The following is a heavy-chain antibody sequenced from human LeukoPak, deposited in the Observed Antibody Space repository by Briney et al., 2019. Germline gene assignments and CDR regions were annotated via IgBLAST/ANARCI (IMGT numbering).Heavy chain of an antibody. CDR2: IYYRGTT. D-gene: IGHD5-12*01. J-gene: IGHJ4*02. Sequence: PSETLSLTCTVSGDSIDSYYWSWIRQPPGKGLEWIGYIYYRGTTSYNPFLKSRVTISVDTSKNQFSLKPNSVTAADTAVYYCARLPRYGGYDHFDYWGQGILVIVSS. CDR1: GDSIDSYY. V-gene: IGHV4-59*12. CDR3: ARLPRYGGYDHFDY.